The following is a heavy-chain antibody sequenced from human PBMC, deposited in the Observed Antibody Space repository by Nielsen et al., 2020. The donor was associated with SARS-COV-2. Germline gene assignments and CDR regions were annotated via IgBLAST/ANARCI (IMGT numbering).Heavy chain of an antibody. V-gene: IGHV3-48*04. CDR3: ARGPEGRYYYGSGSYLGY. D-gene: IGHD3-10*01. Sequence: GESLKISCAASGFTFSSYSMNWVRQAPGKALEWLSYIGGNGRNIFYADSVKGRFTISRDNAKNSLYLQMNSLRAEDTAVYYCARGPEGRYYYGSGSYLGYWGQGTLVTVSS. J-gene: IGHJ4*02. CDR2: IGGNGRNI. CDR1: GFTFSSYS.